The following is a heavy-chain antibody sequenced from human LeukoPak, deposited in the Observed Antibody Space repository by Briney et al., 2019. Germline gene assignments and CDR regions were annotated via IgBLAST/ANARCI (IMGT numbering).Heavy chain of an antibody. J-gene: IGHJ4*02. Sequence: PGGSLRLSCAASGFTFSSYAMSWVRQAPGKGLEWVSAISGGGGSTYYADSVKGRFTISRDNSKNTLYLQMNSLRAEDTAVYYCAKLLGSYYSEAADYWGQGTLVTVSS. CDR1: GFTFSSYA. CDR3: AKLLGSYYSEAADY. CDR2: ISGGGGST. V-gene: IGHV3-23*01. D-gene: IGHD1-26*01.